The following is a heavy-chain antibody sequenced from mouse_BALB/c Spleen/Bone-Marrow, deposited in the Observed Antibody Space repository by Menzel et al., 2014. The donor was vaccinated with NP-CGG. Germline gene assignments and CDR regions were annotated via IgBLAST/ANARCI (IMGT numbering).Heavy chain of an antibody. CDR3: ARLGYYGMMAF. V-gene: IGHV4-1*02. Sequence: EVKLVESGGGLVQPGGSLKLSCAVSGFDFSRYWMSWVRQAPGKGLEWIGEINPESSTINYTPSLKDKFIISRDNAKNTLCLQMSKVRSEDTALYYCARLGYYGMMAFWGQGTSVTVSS. J-gene: IGHJ4*01. CDR2: INPESSTI. D-gene: IGHD1-1*01. CDR1: GFDFSRYW.